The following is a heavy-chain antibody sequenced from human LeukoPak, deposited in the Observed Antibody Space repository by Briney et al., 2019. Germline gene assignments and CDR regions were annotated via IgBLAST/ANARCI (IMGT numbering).Heavy chain of an antibody. J-gene: IGHJ4*02. CDR3: ASQGYCSGGSCYEGFDY. Sequence: SQTLSLTCTVSGNSISSGDNYWSWIRQPAGNGLEWIGYIYYSGSTNYNPSLKSRVTISVDTSKNQFSLKLSSVTAADTAVYYCASQGYCSGGSCYEGFDYWGQGTLVTVSS. D-gene: IGHD2-15*01. CDR1: GNSISSGDNY. CDR2: IYYSGST. V-gene: IGHV4-61*10.